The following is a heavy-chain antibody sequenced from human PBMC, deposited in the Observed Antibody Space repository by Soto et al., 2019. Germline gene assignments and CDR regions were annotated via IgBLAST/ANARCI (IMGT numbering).Heavy chain of an antibody. J-gene: IGHJ5*02. V-gene: IGHV4-39*01. CDR3: ARQAAAPGIDLWFDP. CDR2: IFYAGNT. Sequence: QLQLQESGPGLVKPSETLSLTCNVSGGSISSSRSYWAWFRQPPGKELEWIANIFYAGNTYYNPSLQRRVTVSVDTSKNQFSLKLDSVTAADTAVYYCARQAAAPGIDLWFDPWGQGTLVTVSS. D-gene: IGHD6-13*01. CDR1: GGSISSSRSY.